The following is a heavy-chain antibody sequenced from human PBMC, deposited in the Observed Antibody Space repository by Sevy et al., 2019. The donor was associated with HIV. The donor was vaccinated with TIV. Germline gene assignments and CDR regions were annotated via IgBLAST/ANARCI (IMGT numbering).Heavy chain of an antibody. Sequence: ASVKVSCKASGYTFTSYRVSWVRQAPGQGLEWMGWISAHNGDTYYAQKFQGRVTMTTDTPTSTAYMDLRSLRSDDTAVYYCARAYCSGGSCYSLAYWGQGTLVTVSS. V-gene: IGHV1-18*01. CDR1: GYTFTSYR. CDR2: ISAHNGDT. J-gene: IGHJ4*02. D-gene: IGHD2-15*01. CDR3: ARAYCSGGSCYSLAY.